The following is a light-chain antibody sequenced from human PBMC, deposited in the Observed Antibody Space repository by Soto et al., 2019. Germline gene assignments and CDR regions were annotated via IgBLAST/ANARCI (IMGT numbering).Light chain of an antibody. CDR1: QSVSSDY. V-gene: IGKV3-20*01. CDR3: HQYGSSPLT. CDR2: GAS. Sequence: EIVLTQSPGTLSLSPGERATLSCRASQSVSSDYLAWYQQSPGQAPRLLIYGASRRATGIPDRFSGSGSGTEFTLTISRLEPEDFAMYYCHQYGSSPLTFGGGTKVEIK. J-gene: IGKJ4*01.